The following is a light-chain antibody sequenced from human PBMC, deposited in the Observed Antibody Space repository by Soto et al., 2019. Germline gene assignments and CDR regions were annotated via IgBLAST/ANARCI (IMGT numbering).Light chain of an antibody. CDR1: HNDIGTYDY. Sequence: QSALTQPTSVSGSPGQSITISCTGNHNDIGTYDYVSWYQQHPGRAPRLLIDGVTTRPSGISDRFSASKSGLTASLTISGLQPEDEADYYCSSFTSDRIYVFGPGTKLTVL. CDR2: GVT. J-gene: IGLJ1*01. V-gene: IGLV2-14*03. CDR3: SSFTSDRIYV.